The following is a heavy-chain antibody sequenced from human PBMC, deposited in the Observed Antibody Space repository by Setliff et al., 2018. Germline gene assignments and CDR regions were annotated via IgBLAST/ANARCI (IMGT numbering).Heavy chain of an antibody. V-gene: IGHV1-18*01. J-gene: IGHJ3*01. D-gene: IGHD4-4*01. CDR1: GFSFSTFG. Sequence: ASVKVSCKTSGFSFSTFGFSWVRQAPGQGLEWMGWISPYSGESNYAQKFQDRLTVTADTSTKTTYMELRSLTSDDTAVYYCATDHYNRFDVWGQGTMVTVSS. CDR2: ISPYSGES. CDR3: ATDHYNRFDV.